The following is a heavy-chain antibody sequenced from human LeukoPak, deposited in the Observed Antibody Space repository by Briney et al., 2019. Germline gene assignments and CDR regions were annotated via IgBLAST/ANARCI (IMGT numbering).Heavy chain of an antibody. J-gene: IGHJ4*02. CDR3: ARDPHREPVDY. V-gene: IGHV1-18*01. CDR2: ISAYNGDT. CDR1: GYTFTSYG. Sequence: ASVTVSCKAYGYTFTSYGISWVRQAPGQGLEWMGWISAYNGDTNYAQTPQGRFTMTTNTSTSTASMEQRSLRSDNTAVYYCARDPHREPVDYWGQGTLVTVS. D-gene: IGHD1-26*01.